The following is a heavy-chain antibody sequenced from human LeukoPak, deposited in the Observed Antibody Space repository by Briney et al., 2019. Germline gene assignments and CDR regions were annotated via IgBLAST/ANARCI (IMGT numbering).Heavy chain of an antibody. V-gene: IGHV4-61*02. CDR2: IYTSGST. J-gene: IGHJ5*02. D-gene: IGHD3-3*01. Sequence: SQTLSLTCTVSGGSISSGSYYWSWIRQPAGKGLEWIGRIYTSGSTNYNPSLKSRVTISVDTSKNQFSLKLSSVTAADTAVYYCARGRITIFGVVTNWFDPWGQGTLVTVSS. CDR1: GGSISSGSYY. CDR3: ARGRITIFGVVTNWFDP.